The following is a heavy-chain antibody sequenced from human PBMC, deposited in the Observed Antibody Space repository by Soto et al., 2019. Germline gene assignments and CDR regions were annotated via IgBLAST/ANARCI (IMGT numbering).Heavy chain of an antibody. J-gene: IGHJ5*02. CDR1: GGSFSAYY. CDR2: INHNGNS. Sequence: SETLSLTCAASGGSFSAYYWSWIRQPPGRGLEWIGEINHNGNSNYNPALESRVTISVDTSKNQFSLKLISVTAADTAVYYCARVPSPWGQGTLVTVS. CDR3: ARVPSP. V-gene: IGHV4-34*01.